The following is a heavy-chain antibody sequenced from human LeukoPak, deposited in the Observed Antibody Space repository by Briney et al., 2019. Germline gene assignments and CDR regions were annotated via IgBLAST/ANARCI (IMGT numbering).Heavy chain of an antibody. Sequence: PGGSLRLSCAASGFTFKNYGIHWVRQAPGKGLEWVAIIWFDGSKNNYADSVKGRFTISRDNSKNTAFLQLDSLRAEDTAVYYCARYNTGTIDFWGQGTPVPVSS. CDR2: IWFDGSKN. D-gene: IGHD1-1*01. CDR1: GFTFKNYG. CDR3: ARYNTGTIDF. V-gene: IGHV3-33*01. J-gene: IGHJ4*02.